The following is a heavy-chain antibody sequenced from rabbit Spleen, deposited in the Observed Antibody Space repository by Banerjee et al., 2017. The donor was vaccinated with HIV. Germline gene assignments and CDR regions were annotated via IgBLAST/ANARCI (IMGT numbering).Heavy chain of an antibody. V-gene: IGHV1S40*01. J-gene: IGHJ4*01. CDR1: GLDFSSSYW. Sequence: QSLEESGGDLVKPGASLTLTCTASGLDFSSSYWICWVRQAPGKGLEWIACIYVGSGGGTTYYANWVNGRFTISSHNAQNTLYLQLNSLTAADTATYFCVRETSSGWGVVLYYFSLWGQGTLVTVS. CDR3: VRETSSGWGVVLYYFSL. D-gene: IGHD4-1*01. CDR2: IYVGSGGGTT.